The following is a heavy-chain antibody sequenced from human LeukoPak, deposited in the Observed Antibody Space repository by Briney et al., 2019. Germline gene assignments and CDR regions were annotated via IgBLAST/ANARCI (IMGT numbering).Heavy chain of an antibody. CDR2: VYYSGST. D-gene: IGHD2-15*01. J-gene: IGHJ5*02. CDR3: ARDEVGYCSDGSCYGMTRFDP. Sequence: SETLSLTCTVSGGSISTYYWSWIRQPPGKGLEWIGYVYYSGSTNYNPSLKSRVTISIDTSKNQFSLKLSSVTAADTAVYYCARDEVGYCSDGSCYGMTRFDPWGQGTLVTVSS. CDR1: GGSISTYY. V-gene: IGHV4-59*12.